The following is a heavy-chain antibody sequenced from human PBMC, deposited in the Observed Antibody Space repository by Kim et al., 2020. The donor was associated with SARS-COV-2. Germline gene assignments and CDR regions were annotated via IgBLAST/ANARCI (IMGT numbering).Heavy chain of an antibody. CDR1: GYSFTSYW. Sequence: GESLKISCKGSGYSFTSYWIGWVRQMPGKGLEWMGIIYPGDSDTRYSPSFQGQVTISADKSISTAYLQWSSLKASDTAMYYCASSAVYGSGSPTGPGSAFDIWGQGTMVTVSS. D-gene: IGHD3-10*01. J-gene: IGHJ3*02. CDR2: IYPGDSDT. V-gene: IGHV5-51*01. CDR3: ASSAVYGSGSPTGPGSAFDI.